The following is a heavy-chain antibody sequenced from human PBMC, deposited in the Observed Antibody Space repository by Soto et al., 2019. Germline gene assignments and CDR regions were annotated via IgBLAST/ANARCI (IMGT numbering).Heavy chain of an antibody. CDR3: ARGIGYCSSINCYSSRRLRFDS. CDR1: GGSFSGYY. V-gene: IGHV4-34*01. J-gene: IGHJ4*02. D-gene: IGHD2-2*01. Sequence: QVQLQQWGAGLLKPSETLSLTCAVYGGSFSGYYWTWIRQSPEKGLEWIGEVNHSGTTYYNPSLKTRVTISVHTPKNQFSLKMCSVTAADTAVYYCARGIGYCSSINCYSSRRLRFDSWGQGTLVTVSS. CDR2: VNHSGTT.